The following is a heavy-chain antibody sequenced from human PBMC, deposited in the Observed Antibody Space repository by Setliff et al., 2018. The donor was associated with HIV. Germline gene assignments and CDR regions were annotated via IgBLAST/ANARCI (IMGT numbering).Heavy chain of an antibody. V-gene: IGHV4-34*01. CDR1: GGSSNDYY. CDR2: IHHTGYI. J-gene: IGHJ3*01. D-gene: IGHD1-26*01. Sequence: PSENLSLTCAVYGGSSNDYYWNWIRQPPGKGLEWIGEIHHTGYINYHPSFKSRVTIPLDTSRNQFSLKLRSVTAADTAVYYCARRETQLWDDPFDVWGQGTMVTVSS. CDR3: ARRETQLWDDPFDV.